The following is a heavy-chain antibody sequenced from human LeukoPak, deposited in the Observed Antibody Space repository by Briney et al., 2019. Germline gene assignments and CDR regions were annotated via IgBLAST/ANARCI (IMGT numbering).Heavy chain of an antibody. Sequence: GGSLRLSCAASGFTFSSYSMNWVRQAPGKGLEWVSSISSSSYIYYADSVKGRFTISRDNAKNSLYLQMNSLRAEDTAVYYCARGTSWELPYNWFDPWGQGTLVTVSS. CDR3: ARGTSWELPYNWFDP. CDR1: GFTFSSYS. J-gene: IGHJ5*02. V-gene: IGHV3-21*01. D-gene: IGHD1-26*01. CDR2: ISSSSYI.